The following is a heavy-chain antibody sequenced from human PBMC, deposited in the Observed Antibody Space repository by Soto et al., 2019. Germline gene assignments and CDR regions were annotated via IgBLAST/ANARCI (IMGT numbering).Heavy chain of an antibody. CDR1: GFSFSSFS. Sequence: QVQLVESGGGVVQPGRSLRLSCAASGFSFSSFSMHWVRQAPGKGLEWVAVISFDGSNKYYADSVKGRFTISRDNSKNTLYLQMNSLRAEDTAVYYCAKDRRAGQWLAYLDYWGQGTLVTVSS. J-gene: IGHJ4*02. D-gene: IGHD6-19*01. CDR3: AKDRRAGQWLAYLDY. CDR2: ISFDGSNK. V-gene: IGHV3-30*18.